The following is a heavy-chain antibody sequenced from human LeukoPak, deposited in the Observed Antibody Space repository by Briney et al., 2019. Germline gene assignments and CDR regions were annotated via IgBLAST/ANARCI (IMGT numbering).Heavy chain of an antibody. J-gene: IGHJ4*02. Sequence: GGSLRLSCAVSGITLSNYGMSWVRQAPGKGLEWVAGISDSGGSTNYADSVKGRFTISRDNPKNTLYLQMNSLRAEDTAVYFCARRGVVIRVILVGFHKAAFYFDSWGQGALVTVSS. V-gene: IGHV3-23*01. CDR2: ISDSGGST. D-gene: IGHD3-22*01. CDR3: ARRGVVIRVILVGFHKAAFYFDS. CDR1: GITLSNYG.